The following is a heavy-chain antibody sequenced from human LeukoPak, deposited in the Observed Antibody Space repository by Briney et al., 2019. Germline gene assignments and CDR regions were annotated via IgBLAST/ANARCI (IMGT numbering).Heavy chain of an antibody. V-gene: IGHV1-2*02. CDR2: INPNSGGT. CDR1: GYTFTGCY. CDR3: ASAVPLRSGWGLFDY. Sequence: ASVKVSCKASGYTFTGCYMHWVRQAPGQGLEWMGWINPNSGGTNYAQKFQGRVTMTRDTSISTAYMELSRLRSDDTAVYYCASAVPLRSGWGLFDYWGQGTLVTVSS. J-gene: IGHJ4*02. D-gene: IGHD6-19*01.